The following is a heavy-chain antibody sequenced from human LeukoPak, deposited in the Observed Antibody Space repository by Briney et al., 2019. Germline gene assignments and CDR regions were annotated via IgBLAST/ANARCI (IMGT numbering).Heavy chain of an antibody. CDR2: ISFNGGNT. CDR1: GFIFSSYA. V-gene: IGHV3-64D*06. J-gene: IGHJ4*02. Sequence: PGGSLRLSCSASGFIFSSYAMHWVRQAPGKGLEYVSGISFNGGNTYFADSVKGRFTISRDNSKNTLYLQVNSLRAEDTAVYYCAKMRAERTSAAINYWGQGTLVTVSS. D-gene: IGHD1/OR15-1a*01. CDR3: AKMRAERTSAAINY.